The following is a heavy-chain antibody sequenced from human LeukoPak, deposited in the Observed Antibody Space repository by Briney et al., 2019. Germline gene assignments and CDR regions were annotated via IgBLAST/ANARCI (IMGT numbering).Heavy chain of an antibody. CDR1: GYNFSNYD. J-gene: IGHJ4*02. Sequence: ASVKVSCKASGYNFSNYDINWVRQATGEGLEWMGWMNPNSGDIGYAQKFQGRVTFTRNTSITTAYMEVNSLTSEDTAVYYCARVGSGSAQTDFDYWGQGTLVTVSS. CDR3: ARVGSGSAQTDFDY. CDR2: MNPNSGDI. V-gene: IGHV1-8*01. D-gene: IGHD5-12*01.